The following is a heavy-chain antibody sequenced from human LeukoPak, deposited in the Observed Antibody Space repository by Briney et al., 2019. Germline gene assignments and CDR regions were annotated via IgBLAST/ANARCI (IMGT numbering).Heavy chain of an antibody. CDR1: GFTLSRDS. CDR3: VRDNPRCCGVIPAKIDDY. V-gene: IGHV3-48*01. J-gene: IGHJ4*02. CDR2: ISHDSGIR. D-gene: IGHD2-15*01. Sequence: QPGGSLRLSCAASGFTLSRDSMNWVRQAPGKGLEWISYISHDSGIRYYADSVRGRITISRDNAKNSLYLQMHSLRAEDTAVYYCVRDNPRCCGVIPAKIDDYWGQGTLVTVSS.